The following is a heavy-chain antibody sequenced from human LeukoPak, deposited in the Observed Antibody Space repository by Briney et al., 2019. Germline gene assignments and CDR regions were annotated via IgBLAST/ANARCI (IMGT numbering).Heavy chain of an antibody. J-gene: IGHJ5*01. D-gene: IGHD5/OR15-5a*01. CDR1: GFTFAGSW. CDR3: TTFLYDLPSDTRFDP. V-gene: IGHV3-15*01. Sequence: GGSLRLSCAASGFTFAGSWMSWVRQAPGKGLEGVGRIKATTDGGTTEYAAPVRGRFIISRDDSQLLLFLQMNSLKTEDTAVYYCTTFLYDLPSDTRFDPWGQGTLVTVSS. CDR2: IKATTDGGTT.